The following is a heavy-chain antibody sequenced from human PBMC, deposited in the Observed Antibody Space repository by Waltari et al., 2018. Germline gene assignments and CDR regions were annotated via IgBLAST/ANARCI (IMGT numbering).Heavy chain of an antibody. CDR1: GFTFSTYS. Sequence: EVQLVESGGGLVKPGGSLRLSCAASGFTFSTYSMNWVRKGPGKGLEWVSSISSSSTYIYYADSVKGRFTISRDNAKNSLYLQMNSLRAEDTAVYYCAREGSDGYAFDIWGQGTMVTVSS. V-gene: IGHV3-21*02. CDR2: ISSSSTYI. J-gene: IGHJ3*02. CDR3: AREGSDGYAFDI. D-gene: IGHD6-25*01.